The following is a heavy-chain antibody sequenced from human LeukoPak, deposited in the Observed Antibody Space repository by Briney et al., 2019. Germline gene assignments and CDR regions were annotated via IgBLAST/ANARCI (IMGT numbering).Heavy chain of an antibody. CDR3: VKGLVQTTMSYSVDY. V-gene: IGHV3-30*18. Sequence: GRSLRLSCAASGFTFTNYAMHWVRQTPGKGLEWVALISSDGSKNIYADPVKGRFTVSRDNSKNTLYLQMNSLRAEDTAVYYCVKGLVQTTMSYSVDYWGQGALVTVSS. CDR1: GFTFTNYA. CDR2: ISSDGSKN. J-gene: IGHJ4*02. D-gene: IGHD1-1*01.